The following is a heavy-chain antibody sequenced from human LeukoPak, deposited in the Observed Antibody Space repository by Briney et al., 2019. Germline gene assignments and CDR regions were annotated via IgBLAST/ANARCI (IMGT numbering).Heavy chain of an antibody. CDR1: GGSVSSGSYY. V-gene: IGHV4-61*01. D-gene: IGHD2-8*01. CDR3: ARHPYANRLYYFDY. CDR2: IYYSGST. Sequence: PSETLSLTCTVSGGSVSSGSYYWSWIRQPPGKGLEWIAYIYYSGSTSYNPSLKSRVTISVDTSKSQFSLKLNSVTAADTAVYYCARHPYANRLYYFDYWGQGTLVTVSS. J-gene: IGHJ4*02.